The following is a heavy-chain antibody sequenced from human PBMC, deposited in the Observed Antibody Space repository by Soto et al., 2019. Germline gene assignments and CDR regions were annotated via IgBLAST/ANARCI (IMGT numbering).Heavy chain of an antibody. Sequence: QVQLVQSGAEVKKPGASVKVSCKASGYTFTSYDINWVRQATGQGLEWMGWMNPNSGNTGYAQKFQGRGTMTRNTSISTAYMELSSLRSEDTAVYYCARVLDSEGLGYYYGMDVWGQGTTVTVSS. J-gene: IGHJ6*02. CDR3: ARVLDSEGLGYYYGMDV. V-gene: IGHV1-8*01. CDR2: MNPNSGNT. CDR1: GYTFTSYD. D-gene: IGHD3-3*02.